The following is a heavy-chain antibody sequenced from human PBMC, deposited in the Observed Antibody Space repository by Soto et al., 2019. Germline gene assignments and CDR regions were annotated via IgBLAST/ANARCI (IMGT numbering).Heavy chain of an antibody. J-gene: IGHJ3*02. Sequence: PGESLKISCKGSGYSFTSYWIGWVRQMPGKGLEWMGIIYPGDSDTRYSPSFQGQVTISADKSISTAYLQWSSLKASDTAMYYCARHLMDIVVVVAANDAFDIWGQGTMVTVSS. CDR3: ARHLMDIVVVVAANDAFDI. CDR2: IYPGDSDT. D-gene: IGHD2-15*01. V-gene: IGHV5-51*01. CDR1: GYSFTSYW.